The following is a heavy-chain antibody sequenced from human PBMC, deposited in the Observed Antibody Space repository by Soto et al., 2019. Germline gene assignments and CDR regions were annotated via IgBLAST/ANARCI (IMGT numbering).Heavy chain of an antibody. CDR2: ISSSSSTI. V-gene: IGHV3-11*04. J-gene: IGHJ5*02. D-gene: IGHD6-13*01. CDR1: GFTFSDYY. CDR3: ARHPERIAQIGWFDP. Sequence: GGSLRLSCTASGFTFSDYYMSWIRQAPGKGLEWVSYISSSSSTIYYADSVKGRFTISRDNAKNSLYPQMNSLRAEDTAVYYCARHPERIAQIGWFDPWGQGTLVTVSS.